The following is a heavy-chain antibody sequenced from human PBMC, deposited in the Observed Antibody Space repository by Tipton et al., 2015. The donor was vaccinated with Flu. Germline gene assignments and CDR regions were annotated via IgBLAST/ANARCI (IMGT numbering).Heavy chain of an antibody. J-gene: IGHJ4*02. Sequence: TLSLTCNVIGVFSSRHYWDWIRQSPGKGPEWIAYIYHSGKNKYNPSLKSRVAISLDTAKNQVSLKLNYVTAADTAIYYCARHLGSGCFDYWGPGIQVTVSS. D-gene: IGHD3-10*01. CDR3: ARHLGSGCFDY. CDR2: IYHSGKN. CDR1: GVFSSRHY. V-gene: IGHV4-59*11.